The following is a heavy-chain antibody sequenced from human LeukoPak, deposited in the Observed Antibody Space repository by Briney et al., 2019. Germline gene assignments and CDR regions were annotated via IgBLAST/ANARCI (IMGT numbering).Heavy chain of an antibody. CDR1: GFTFSNYW. D-gene: IGHD3-9*01. J-gene: IGHJ5*02. CDR2: INIDGSIT. V-gene: IGHV3-74*01. CDR3: VRDLLTGFDP. Sequence: PGGSLRLSCAASGFTFSNYWMHWVRQAPGKGLMCVSRINIDGSITRYADSVKGRFTISRDNAKNTLYLQMSSLRAEDTVVYYCVRDLLTGFDPWGQGTLVTVSS.